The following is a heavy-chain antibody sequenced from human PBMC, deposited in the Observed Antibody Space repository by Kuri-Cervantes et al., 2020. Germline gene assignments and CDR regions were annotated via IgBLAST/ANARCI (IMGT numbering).Heavy chain of an antibody. CDR3: ARLPANVVLTTPRGFFDY. J-gene: IGHJ4*02. CDR2: IYTSGST. D-gene: IGHD2-15*01. CDR1: GGSISSYY. Sequence: GSLRLSCTVSGGSISSYYWSWIRQPAGKGLEWIGRIYTSGSTNYNPSLKSRVTMSVDTSKNQFSLKLSSVTAADTAVYYCARLPANVVLTTPRGFFDYWGQGTLVTVSS. V-gene: IGHV4-4*07.